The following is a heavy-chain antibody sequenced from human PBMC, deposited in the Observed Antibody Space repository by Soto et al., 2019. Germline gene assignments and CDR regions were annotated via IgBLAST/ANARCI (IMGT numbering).Heavy chain of an antibody. CDR1: GFTFSNYW. V-gene: IGHV3-7*01. Sequence: PGGSLRLSCAASGFTFSNYWMTWVRQAPGKGLEWVANIKEDGSEKHYVDSVKGRFTMPRDNAKNSLYLQMNSLRVEDTAVYFCSRDVVVGAKALNYWGQGALVTVSS. CDR3: SRDVVVGAKALNY. J-gene: IGHJ4*02. CDR2: IKEDGSEK. D-gene: IGHD2-15*01.